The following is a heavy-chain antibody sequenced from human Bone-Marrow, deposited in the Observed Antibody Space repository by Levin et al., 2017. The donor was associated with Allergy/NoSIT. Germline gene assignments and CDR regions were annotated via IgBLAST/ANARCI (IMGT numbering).Heavy chain of an antibody. CDR1: GFTFSSFG. V-gene: IGHV3-30*02. CDR2: IWFDGSST. J-gene: IGHJ6*03. D-gene: IGHD2-15*01. CDR3: AKETIVGYCSGDSCSWHYMDV. Sequence: SCAASGFTFSSFGMHWVRQAPGKGLEWVAMIWFDGSSTYYVDSVKCRFTISRDNSENTLYLHLSSLRAEDTAVYYCAKETIVGYCSGDSCSWHYMDVWGKGTTVTVSS.